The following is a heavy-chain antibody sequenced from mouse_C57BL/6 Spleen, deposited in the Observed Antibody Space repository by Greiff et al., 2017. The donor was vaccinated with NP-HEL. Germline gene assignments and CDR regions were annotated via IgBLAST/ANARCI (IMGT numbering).Heavy chain of an antibody. V-gene: IGHV1-55*01. Sequence: QVQLQQPGAELVKPGASVKMSCKASGYTFTSYWITWVKQRPGQGLEWIGDIYPGSGSTNYNEKFKSKATLTVDTSSSTAYMQLSSLTSEDSAAYYCARERAAQATSFAYWGQGTLVTVSA. CDR3: ARERAAQATSFAY. J-gene: IGHJ3*01. CDR2: IYPGSGST. CDR1: GYTFTSYW. D-gene: IGHD3-2*02.